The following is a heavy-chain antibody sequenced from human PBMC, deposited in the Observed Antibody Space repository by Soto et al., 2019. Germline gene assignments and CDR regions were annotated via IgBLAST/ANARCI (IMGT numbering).Heavy chain of an antibody. CDR2: IGPETGAT. V-gene: IGHV1-2*02. J-gene: IGHJ4*02. CDR1: GYTFTGHY. D-gene: IGHD1-26*01. Sequence: ASVKVSCKASGYTFTGHYIHWLRQAPEQGPEWMGEIGPETGATRYAQKFQGRVTMTRDMSITTVYMELNNLSPDDTAVYYCGRGRSGQIVVFYWGQGTPVTVSS. CDR3: GRGRSGQIVVFY.